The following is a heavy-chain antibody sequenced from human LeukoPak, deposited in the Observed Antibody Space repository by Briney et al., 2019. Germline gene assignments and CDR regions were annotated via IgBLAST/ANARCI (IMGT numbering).Heavy chain of an antibody. CDR3: ARYIVGATTMAFDI. J-gene: IGHJ3*02. CDR2: IYYSGST. D-gene: IGHD1-26*01. V-gene: IGHV4-59*01. CDR1: GGSISSYY. Sequence: PSETLSLTCTVSGGSISSYYWSWIRQPPGKGLEWIGYIYYSGSTNYNPSLKSRVTISVDTPKNQFSLKLSSVTAADTAVYYCARYIVGATTMAFDIWGQGTMVTVSS.